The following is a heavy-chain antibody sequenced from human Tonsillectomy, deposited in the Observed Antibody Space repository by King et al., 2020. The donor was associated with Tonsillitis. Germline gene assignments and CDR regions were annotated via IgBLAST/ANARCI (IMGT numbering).Heavy chain of an antibody. J-gene: IGHJ4*02. CDR3: AWGLGSGTYFRPVDC. Sequence: QLVQSGAEVKEPGSSVKVSCKASGGSFSRYAISWVRQAPGQGLEWMGGIIPPSATANYAQKFQGRVTITADESATTAYMELSRLRSDDTAVYYCAWGLGSGTYFRPVDCWGQGTLVTVSS. D-gene: IGHD3-10*01. CDR2: IIPPSATA. V-gene: IGHV1-69*01. CDR1: GGSFSRYA.